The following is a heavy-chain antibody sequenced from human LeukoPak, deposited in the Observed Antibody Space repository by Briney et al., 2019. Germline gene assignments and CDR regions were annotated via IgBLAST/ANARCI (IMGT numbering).Heavy chain of an antibody. CDR1: GYTFTTYD. V-gene: IGHV1-8*01. CDR3: ARERSGNYGMDV. J-gene: IGHJ6*02. CDR2: MNPNSGNT. D-gene: IGHD1-14*01. Sequence: ASVKVSCKASGYTFTTYDINWVRQATGQGLEWMGWMNPNSGNTGYAQKFQGRVTMTRSTSISTAYMELSSLRSEDTAVYYCARERSGNYGMDVWGQGTTVTVSS.